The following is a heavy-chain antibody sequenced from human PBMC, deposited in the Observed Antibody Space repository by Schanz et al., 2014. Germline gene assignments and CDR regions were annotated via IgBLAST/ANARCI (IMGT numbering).Heavy chain of an antibody. CDR1: GGTFSSYT. D-gene: IGHD6-19*01. J-gene: IGHJ4*02. Sequence: QVQLVQSEAEVKKPGSSVKVSCKASGGTFSSYTISWVRQAPGQGLEWMGWISTSNGNTNYIQKLQGRVTMTTDTSTSTAYMELRSLRSDDTAVYYCARGGYSSGWYDRDIAHFDYGGQGTLVNVSS. CDR2: ISTSNGNT. V-gene: IGHV1-18*01. CDR3: ARGGYSSGWYDRDIAHFDY.